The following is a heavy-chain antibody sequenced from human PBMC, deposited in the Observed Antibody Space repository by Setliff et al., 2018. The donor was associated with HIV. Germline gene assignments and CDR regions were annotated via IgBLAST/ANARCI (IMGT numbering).Heavy chain of an antibody. CDR1: GGSISSYY. D-gene: IGHD5-12*01. J-gene: IGHJ6*02. Sequence: SETLSLTCTVSGGSISSYYWSWIRQPAGKGLEWIGRFYTSGSTNYNPSLKSRVTMSVDTSKNQFSLEVRYVTAADTAIYYCAREIWGQVAHVPYGMDVWVPETLLVTVSS. CDR2: FYTSGST. V-gene: IGHV4-4*07. CDR3: AREIWGQVAHVPYGMDV.